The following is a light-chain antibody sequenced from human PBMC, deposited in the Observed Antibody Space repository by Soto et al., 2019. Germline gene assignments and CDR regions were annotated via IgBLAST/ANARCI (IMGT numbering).Light chain of an antibody. Sequence: QSALPQPPSASGTPGQRATISVPTTNPRRGSIYVYWYQQLPGAAPKLLIYRNDQRPSGVPDRFSASKSGTSASLAISGLRSEDEADYFCAKWDDSLRVYVFGSGTKVTVL. CDR2: RND. V-gene: IGLV1-47*01. J-gene: IGLJ1*01. CDR1: NPRRGSIY. CDR3: AKWDDSLRVYV.